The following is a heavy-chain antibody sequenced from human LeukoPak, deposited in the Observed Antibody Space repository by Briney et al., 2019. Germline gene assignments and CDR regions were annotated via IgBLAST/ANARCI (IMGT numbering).Heavy chain of an antibody. D-gene: IGHD4-23*01. V-gene: IGHV4-34*01. CDR2: INHSGST. CDR1: GGSFSGYY. CDR3: ARSAGDYGGWYFDL. J-gene: IGHJ2*01. Sequence: PSGTLSLTCAVYGGSFSGYYWSWIRQPPGKGLEWIGEINHSGSTNYNPSLKSRVTISVDTSKNQFSLKLSSVTAADTAVYYCARSAGDYGGWYFDLWGRGTLVTVSS.